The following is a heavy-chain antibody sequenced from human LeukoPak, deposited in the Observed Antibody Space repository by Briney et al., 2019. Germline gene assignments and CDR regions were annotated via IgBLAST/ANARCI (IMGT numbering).Heavy chain of an antibody. CDR2: ISYDGSNK. CDR3: ARSGTMVRVDDAFDI. Sequence: GGSLRLSCAASGFTFSSYGMHWVRQAPGKGLEWVAVISYDGSNKYYADSVKGRSTISRDNSKNTLYLQMNSLRAEDTAVYYCARSGTMVRVDDAFDIWGQGTMVTVSS. CDR1: GFTFSSYG. V-gene: IGHV3-30*03. J-gene: IGHJ3*02. D-gene: IGHD3-10*01.